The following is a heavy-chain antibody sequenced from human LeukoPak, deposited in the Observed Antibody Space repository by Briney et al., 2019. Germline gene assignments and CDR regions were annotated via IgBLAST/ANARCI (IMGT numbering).Heavy chain of an antibody. CDR1: GGSFSGYY. Sequence: SETLSLTCAVYGGSFSGYYWTWIRQPPGKGLEWIGEINHSGSTNYNPSLKSRVTVSVDTSKNQFSLKLSSVTAADTAVYYCARDLESRYAFDIWGQGTMVTVSS. J-gene: IGHJ3*02. CDR3: ARDLESRYAFDI. CDR2: INHSGST. D-gene: IGHD3-3*01. V-gene: IGHV4-34*01.